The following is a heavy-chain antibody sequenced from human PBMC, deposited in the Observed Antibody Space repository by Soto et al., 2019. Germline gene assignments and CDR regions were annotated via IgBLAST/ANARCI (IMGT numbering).Heavy chain of an antibody. Sequence: GGSLRLSCAASGFTFSSYSMNWVRQAPGKGLEWVSYISSSSSTIYYADSVKGRFTISRDNAKNSLYLQMNSLRDEDTAVYYCARGRYCSGGSCSYGMDVWGQGTTVTVSS. J-gene: IGHJ6*02. CDR3: ARGRYCSGGSCSYGMDV. CDR2: ISSSSSTI. V-gene: IGHV3-48*02. D-gene: IGHD2-15*01. CDR1: GFTFSSYS.